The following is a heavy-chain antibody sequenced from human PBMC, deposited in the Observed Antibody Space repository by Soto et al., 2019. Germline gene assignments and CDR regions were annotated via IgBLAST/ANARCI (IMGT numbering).Heavy chain of an antibody. CDR3: ASAKYDYIWGSYHPFDQ. CDR2: INVGDDKT. D-gene: IGHD3-16*02. Sequence: QVQLVQSGAEVKKPGASVRLSCKVSGKSFDNFAVHWVRQTPGQRPEWLGRINVGDDKTKYSEKFQGRVIVSYDPSATTAYMELRALSSEDTAVYYCASAKYDYIWGSYHPFDQWAQGAQVTVAS. J-gene: IGHJ4*02. CDR1: GKSFDNFA. V-gene: IGHV1-3*01.